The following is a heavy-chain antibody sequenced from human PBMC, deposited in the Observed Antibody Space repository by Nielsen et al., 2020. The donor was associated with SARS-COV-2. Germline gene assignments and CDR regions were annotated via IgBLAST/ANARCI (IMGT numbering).Heavy chain of an antibody. Sequence: GGSLRLSCAASGFTFSRYAMTWVRQVPGKGLEWVSAINGGGGSTYYAVSVKGRFTISRDNFKETLYLQMNSLRTEDTAVYYCAKGDGDSWSPFLYLESRGQGTLVTVSS. CDR2: INGGGGST. CDR1: GFTFSRYA. D-gene: IGHD6-13*01. J-gene: IGHJ4*02. V-gene: IGHV3-23*01. CDR3: AKGDGDSWSPFLYLES.